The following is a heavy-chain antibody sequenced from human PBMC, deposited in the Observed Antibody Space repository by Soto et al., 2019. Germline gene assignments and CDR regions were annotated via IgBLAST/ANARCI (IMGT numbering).Heavy chain of an antibody. Sequence: VGSLRLSCAASGFTFSSYSMNWVRQAPGKGLEWVSSISSSSSYIYYADSVKGRFTISRDNAKNSLYLQMNSLRAEDTAVYYCARDRLPGIAAAGPNWFDPWGQGTLVTVSS. CDR2: ISSSSSYI. CDR1: GFTFSSYS. D-gene: IGHD6-13*01. V-gene: IGHV3-21*01. CDR3: ARDRLPGIAAAGPNWFDP. J-gene: IGHJ5*02.